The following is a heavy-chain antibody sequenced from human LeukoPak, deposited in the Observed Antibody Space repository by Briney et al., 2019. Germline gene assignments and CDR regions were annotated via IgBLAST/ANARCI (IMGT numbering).Heavy chain of an antibody. D-gene: IGHD3-22*01. Sequence: SVKVSCKASGGTFTKYAFNWVRQAPGQGLEWMGRIIPIFDSAHYAQRFQGRITITTDESSTTAYMTLSSLTSDDTAVYHCASQDASIYSESSTSPTYSDWGQGTLVTVSS. CDR2: IIPIFDSA. CDR3: ASQDASIYSESSTSPTYSD. CDR1: GGTFTKYA. V-gene: IGHV1-69*05. J-gene: IGHJ4*02.